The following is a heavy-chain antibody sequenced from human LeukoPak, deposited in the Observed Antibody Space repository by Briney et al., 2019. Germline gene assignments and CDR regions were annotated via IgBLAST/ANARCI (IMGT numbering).Heavy chain of an antibody. CDR1: GYTFTSYD. CDR2: MNPNSGNT. D-gene: IGHD6-19*01. J-gene: IGHJ4*02. Sequence: GSVKVSCKASGYTFTSYDINWVRQATGQGLEWVGWMNPNSGNTGYAQKFQGRVTMTRNTPITTAYMELSSLRSEDTAVYYCARFLGWYVEGFDYWGQGTLVTVSS. CDR3: ARFLGWYVEGFDY. V-gene: IGHV1-8*01.